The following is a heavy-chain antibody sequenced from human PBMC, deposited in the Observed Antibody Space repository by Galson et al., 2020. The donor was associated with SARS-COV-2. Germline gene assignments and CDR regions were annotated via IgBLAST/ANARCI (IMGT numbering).Heavy chain of an antibody. J-gene: IGHJ4*02. CDR3: ARGGTGVLWFRELFAY. V-gene: IGHV3-48*03. CDR1: GFIFRDYE. CDR2: ISDGRKSI. D-gene: IGHD3-10*01. Sequence: GESLKISCEGSGFIFRDYEMTWARQAPGKGPEWVSYISDGRKSIYYADSVKGRFTVSRDNAKRSLYLQMNSLIAEDTAVYYCARGGTGVLWFRELFAYWGQGTQVTVSS.